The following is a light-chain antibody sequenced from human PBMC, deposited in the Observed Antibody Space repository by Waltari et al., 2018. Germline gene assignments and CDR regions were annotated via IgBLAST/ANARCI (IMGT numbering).Light chain of an antibody. CDR2: AAS. CDR3: QQSYSTPFT. CDR1: QSIISY. V-gene: IGKV1-39*01. J-gene: IGKJ3*01. Sequence: IQMTQSPSSLSASVGDRVPITCRASQSIISYLNWYQQKPGKAPKLLIYAASSLQSGVPSRFSGSGSGTDFTLTISSLQPEDFATYYCQQSYSTPFTFGPGTKVDIK.